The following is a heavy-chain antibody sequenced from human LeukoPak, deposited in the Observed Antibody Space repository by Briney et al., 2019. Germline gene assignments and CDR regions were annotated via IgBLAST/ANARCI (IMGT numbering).Heavy chain of an antibody. CDR1: GYIFTNYD. Sequence: ASVKVSCKASGYIFTNYDIYWVRQAPGQRLEWMGWINAGNGNTKYSQKFQGRVTITRDTSASTAYMELSSLRSEDTAVYYCARDQGSYYFFDYWGQGTLVTVSS. CDR2: INAGNGNT. CDR3: ARDQGSYYFFDY. V-gene: IGHV1-3*01. D-gene: IGHD1-26*01. J-gene: IGHJ4*02.